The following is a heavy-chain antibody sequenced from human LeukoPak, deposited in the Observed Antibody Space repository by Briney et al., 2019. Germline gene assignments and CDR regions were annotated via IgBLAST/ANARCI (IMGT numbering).Heavy chain of an antibody. J-gene: IGHJ5*02. Sequence: GASVKLSCKASGYTFTGYYMHWVRQAPGQRLEWMGWISPNSGDTDIAQMFQGRVTMTRDTSIATSYMEVDSLTSDDTAVYYCARESACGTTNCLAPADWLDPWGQGTLVIVSS. D-gene: IGHD2-2*01. V-gene: IGHV1-2*02. CDR3: ARESACGTTNCLAPADWLDP. CDR1: GYTFTGYY. CDR2: ISPNSGDT.